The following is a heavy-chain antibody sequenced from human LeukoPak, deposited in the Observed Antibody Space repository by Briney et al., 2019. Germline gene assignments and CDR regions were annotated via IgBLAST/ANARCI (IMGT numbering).Heavy chain of an antibody. J-gene: IGHJ4*02. CDR1: GGSFSGYY. CDR2: INHSGST. D-gene: IGHD1-26*01. V-gene: IGHV4-34*01. CDR3: ARWEGGSYYDFDY. Sequence: PSETLSLTCAVYGGSFSGYYWSWIRQPPGKGLEWIGEINHSGSTNYNPSLKSRVTISVDTSKNQFPLKLSSVTAADTAVYYRARWEGGSYYDFDYWGQGTLVTVSS.